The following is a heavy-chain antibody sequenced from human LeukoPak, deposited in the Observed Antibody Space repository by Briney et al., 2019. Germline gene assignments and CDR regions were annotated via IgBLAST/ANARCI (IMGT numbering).Heavy chain of an antibody. CDR3: ARLTPGQQWIYY. CDR1: GFSLSNYW. V-gene: IGHV3-7*01. J-gene: IGHJ4*02. Sequence: GGSLRLSCVVSGFSLSNYWMSWVRQAPGKGLEWVANINDDGSEKYYVGSVKGRFAISRDNAKNTLYLQMDNLRVEDTAVYYCARLTPGQQWIYYWGQGALVTVSS. D-gene: IGHD6-19*01. CDR2: INDDGSEK.